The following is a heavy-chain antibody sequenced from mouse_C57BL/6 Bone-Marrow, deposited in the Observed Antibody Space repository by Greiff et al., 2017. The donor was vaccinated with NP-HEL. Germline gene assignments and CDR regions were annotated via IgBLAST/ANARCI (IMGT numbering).Heavy chain of an antibody. CDR2: IDPENGDT. CDR1: GFNIKDDY. V-gene: IGHV14-4*01. Sequence: EVKLMESGAELVRPGASVKLSCTASGFNIKDDYMHWVKQRPEQGLEWIGWIDPENGDTEYASKFQGKATITADTSSNTAYLQLSSLTSEDTAVYYCTTVVGDYWGQGTTLTVSS. J-gene: IGHJ2*01. D-gene: IGHD1-1*01. CDR3: TTVVGDY.